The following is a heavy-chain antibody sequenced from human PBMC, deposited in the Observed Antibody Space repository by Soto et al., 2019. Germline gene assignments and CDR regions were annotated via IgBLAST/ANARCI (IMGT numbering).Heavy chain of an antibody. J-gene: IGHJ4*01. CDR1: GFTVSSND. V-gene: IGHV3-66*01. Sequence: GGSLRLSCAASGFTVSSNDMSWVRQAPGKGLECVSITYSAGNTYYADSVKGRFIISRDNSKNTLYLQMNSLRADDTAVYYCARGSLYWGQGTLVTVSS. CDR2: TYSAGNT. CDR3: ARGSLY.